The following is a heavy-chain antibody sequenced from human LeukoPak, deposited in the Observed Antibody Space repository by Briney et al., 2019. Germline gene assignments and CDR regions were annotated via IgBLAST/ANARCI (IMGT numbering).Heavy chain of an antibody. J-gene: IGHJ4*02. V-gene: IGHV4-38-2*02. Sequence: SETLSLTCTVSGYSISSGYYWGWIRQPPGKGLEWIGRIYTCGSTNYNPSLKSRVTMSVDTSKNQFSLKLSSVTAADTAVYYCASENYDILYYFDYWGQGTLVTVSS. CDR1: GYSISSGYY. CDR3: ASENYDILYYFDY. CDR2: IYTCGST. D-gene: IGHD3-9*01.